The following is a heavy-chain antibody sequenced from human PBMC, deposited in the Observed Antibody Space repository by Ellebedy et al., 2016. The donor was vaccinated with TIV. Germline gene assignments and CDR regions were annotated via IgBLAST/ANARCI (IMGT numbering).Heavy chain of an antibody. Sequence: AASVKVSCKASGYTLMSYGICWVRQAPGQGLEWMGWVSPYDGNTNYAQKLQGRVTMTTDTSTSPAYMELRSLRSDDTAVYYCARVKAGTGWYFDYWGQGTLVTVSS. CDR1: GYTLMSYG. CDR2: VSPYDGNT. V-gene: IGHV1-18*01. D-gene: IGHD6-19*01. CDR3: ARVKAGTGWYFDY. J-gene: IGHJ4*02.